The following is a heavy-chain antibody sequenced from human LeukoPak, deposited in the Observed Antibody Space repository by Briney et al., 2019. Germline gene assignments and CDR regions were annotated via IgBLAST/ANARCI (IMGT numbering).Heavy chain of an antibody. CDR2: INPNSGGT. V-gene: IGHV1-2*02. J-gene: IGHJ4*02. Sequence: ASVKVSCKASGYTFTGYYMHWVRQAPGQGLEWMGWINPNSGGTNYAQKFQGRVTMTRDTSISTAYMELSRLRSDDTAVCYCARARSPKYHLDYWGQGTLVTVSS. CDR3: ARARSPKYHLDY. D-gene: IGHD2-2*01. CDR1: GYTFTGYY.